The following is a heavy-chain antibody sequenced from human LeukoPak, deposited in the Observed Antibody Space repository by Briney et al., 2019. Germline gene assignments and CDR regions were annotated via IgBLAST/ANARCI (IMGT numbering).Heavy chain of an antibody. CDR3: AREYYYDSSGGVVAFDI. CDR2: IYYSGST. Sequence: SETLSLTCTVSGGSISSYYWSWIRQPPGKGLEGIGYIYYSGSTNYNPSLKSRVTISVDTSKNQFSLKLSSVTAADTAVYYCAREYYYDSSGGVVAFDIWGQGTMVTVSS. CDR1: GGSISSYY. D-gene: IGHD3-22*01. V-gene: IGHV4-59*01. J-gene: IGHJ3*02.